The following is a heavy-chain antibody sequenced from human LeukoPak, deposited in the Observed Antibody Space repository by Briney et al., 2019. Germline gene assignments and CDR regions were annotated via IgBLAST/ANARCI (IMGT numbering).Heavy chain of an antibody. V-gene: IGHV4-34*01. D-gene: IGHD3-22*01. CDR3: ARTRGYDSSGYYYFDY. CDR1: GGSFSGYY. J-gene: IGHJ4*02. Sequence: PSETLSPTCAVYGGSFSGYYWSWIRQPPGKGLEWIGEINHSGSTNYNPSLKSRVTISVDTSKNQFSLKLSSVTAADTAVYYCARTRGYDSSGYYYFDYWGQGTLVTVSS. CDR2: INHSGST.